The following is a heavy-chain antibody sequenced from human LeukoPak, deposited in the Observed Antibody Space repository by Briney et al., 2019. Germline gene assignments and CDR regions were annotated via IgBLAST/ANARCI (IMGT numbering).Heavy chain of an antibody. Sequence: ASVKVSCKASGGTFSSYAISWVRQAPGQGLEWMGGIIPIFGTANYAQKFQGRVTITADKSTSTAYMELSSLRSEDTAVYYCARGTAARGDYYYYYMDVWGKGTTVTVSS. CDR1: GGTFSSYA. V-gene: IGHV1-69*06. J-gene: IGHJ6*03. CDR3: ARGTAARGDYYYYYMDV. D-gene: IGHD6-6*01. CDR2: IIPIFGTA.